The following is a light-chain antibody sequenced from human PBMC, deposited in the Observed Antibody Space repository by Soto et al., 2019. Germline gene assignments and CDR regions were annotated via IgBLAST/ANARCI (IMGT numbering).Light chain of an antibody. CDR2: DAS. V-gene: IGKV3-11*01. CDR1: QSISDY. J-gene: IGKJ4*01. Sequence: EIVLTQSPATRSLSPGERATLSCRAGQSISDYLAWYQQRPGQAPRLLIFDASNRATGVPDRFSGGGSGTDFTLIISSLEPEDFAVYYCQQRVNWPPTFGGGTKVEI. CDR3: QQRVNWPPT.